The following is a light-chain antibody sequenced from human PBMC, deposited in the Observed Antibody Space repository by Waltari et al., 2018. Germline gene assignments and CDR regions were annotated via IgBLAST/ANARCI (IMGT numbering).Light chain of an antibody. CDR1: EAINKW. J-gene: IGKJ2*01. Sequence: DTQLSQFPTTLAASVGDRVTITFRAREAINKWLAWYQQKPGKAPKVLIYDASTLQSGVPSRFSGSGSGTDFTLTINNVQSEDAAFYFCLQHDNLPLTFGQGTKLQIK. V-gene: IGKV1-5*01. CDR2: DAS. CDR3: LQHDNLPLT.